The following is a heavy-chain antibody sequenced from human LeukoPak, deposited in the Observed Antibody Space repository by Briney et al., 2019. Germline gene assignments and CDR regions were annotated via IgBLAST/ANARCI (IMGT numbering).Heavy chain of an antibody. D-gene: IGHD5-12*01. CDR1: GGSISSSSYY. CDR3: ARHAGGDSGYDWGDDAFDI. CDR2: IYYSGST. V-gene: IGHV4-39*01. Sequence: SETLSLTCTVSGGSISSSSYYWGWIRQPPGKGLEWIGSIYYSGSTYYNPSLKSRVTISVDTSKNQFSLKLSPVTAADTAVYYCARHAGGDSGYDWGDDAFDIWGQGTMVTVSS. J-gene: IGHJ3*02.